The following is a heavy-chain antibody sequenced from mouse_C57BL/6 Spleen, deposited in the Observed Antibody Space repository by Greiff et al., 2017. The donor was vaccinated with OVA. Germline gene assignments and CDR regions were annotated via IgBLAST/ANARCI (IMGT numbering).Heavy chain of an antibody. D-gene: IGHD1-2*01. J-gene: IGHJ3*01. CDR2: IDPSDSYT. Sequence: QVQLQQPGAELVMPGASVKLSCKPSGYTFTSYWMHWLKQRPGQGLEWIGEIDPSDSYTNYNQKFKGKSTLTVDKSSSTAYMQLSSLTSEDSAVYYCARAQIRREGFAYWGQGTLVTVSA. CDR3: ARAQIRREGFAY. V-gene: IGHV1-69*01. CDR1: GYTFTSYW.